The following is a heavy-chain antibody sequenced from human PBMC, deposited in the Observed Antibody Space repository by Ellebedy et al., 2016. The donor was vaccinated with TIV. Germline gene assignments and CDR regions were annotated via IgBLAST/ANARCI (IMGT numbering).Heavy chain of an antibody. CDR2: IYLSDSDT. CDR1: AYSFINYW. CDR3: AKLGHRATPDDS. Sequence: GESLKISCQGSAYSFINYWIVWVRQMPGGGLEWMGIIYLSDSDTRYSPFFQGQVTISADRSVTTAYLHFNSLKPSDTAVYYCAKLGHRATPDDSWGQGTLVTVSS. V-gene: IGHV5-51*01. J-gene: IGHJ4*02. D-gene: IGHD1-14*01.